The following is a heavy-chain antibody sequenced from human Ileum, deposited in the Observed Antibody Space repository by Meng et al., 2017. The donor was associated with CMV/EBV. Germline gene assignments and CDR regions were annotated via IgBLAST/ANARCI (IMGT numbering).Heavy chain of an antibody. V-gene: IGHV3-48*01. Sequence: SCAASGFTFSSYWMSWVRQAPGKGLEWISYITSSGNMMEYADSVKGRFTVSRDNVKNLLFLQMNSLRADDTATYFCARVPLVARRAYLDYWGQGTLVTVSS. J-gene: IGHJ4*02. D-gene: IGHD5-12*01. CDR1: GFTFSSYW. CDR3: ARVPLVARRAYLDY. CDR2: ITSSGNMM.